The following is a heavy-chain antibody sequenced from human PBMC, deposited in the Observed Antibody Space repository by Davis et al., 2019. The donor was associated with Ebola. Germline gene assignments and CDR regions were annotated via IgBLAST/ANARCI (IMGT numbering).Heavy chain of an antibody. CDR3: ARDALYGMGGWFDP. Sequence: GGSLRLSCAASGFVFSSYVMSWVRRAPGKGLEWVSTLGFSADTYYADSVKGRFTISRDNSKNTLHLQMNSLRAEDPAVYYCARDALYGMGGWFDPWGQGTLVTVSS. J-gene: IGHJ5*02. CDR2: LGFSADT. V-gene: IGHV3-23*01. CDR1: GFVFSSYV. D-gene: IGHD3-10*01.